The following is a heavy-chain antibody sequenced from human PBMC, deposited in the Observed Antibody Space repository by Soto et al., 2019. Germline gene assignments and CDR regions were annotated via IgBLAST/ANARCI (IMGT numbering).Heavy chain of an antibody. V-gene: IGHV3-30*18. CDR2: ISYDGSNK. J-gene: IGHJ3*02. CDR3: AKLEGPDDAFDI. Sequence: QVQLVESGGGVVQPGRSLRLSCAASGFTFSSYGMHWVRQAPGKGLEWVAVISYDGSNKYYADSVKGRFTISRDNSKNTLYLQMNSLRAEDTAVYYCAKLEGPDDAFDIWGQGTMVTVSS. CDR1: GFTFSSYG. D-gene: IGHD1-1*01.